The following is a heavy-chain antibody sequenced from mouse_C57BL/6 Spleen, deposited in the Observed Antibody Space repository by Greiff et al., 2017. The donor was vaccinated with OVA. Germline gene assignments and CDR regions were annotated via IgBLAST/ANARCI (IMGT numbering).Heavy chain of an antibody. D-gene: IGHD1-1*01. CDR1: GFTFSSYA. CDR3: ARDTLLRGFDY. J-gene: IGHJ2*01. CDR2: ISDGGSYT. V-gene: IGHV5-4*01. Sequence: EVKLVESGGGLVKPGGSLKLSCAASGFTFSSYAMSWVRQTPEKRLEWVATISDGGSYTYYPDNVKGRFTISRDNAKNNLYLQMSHLKSEDTAMYYCARDTLLRGFDYWGQGTTLTVSS.